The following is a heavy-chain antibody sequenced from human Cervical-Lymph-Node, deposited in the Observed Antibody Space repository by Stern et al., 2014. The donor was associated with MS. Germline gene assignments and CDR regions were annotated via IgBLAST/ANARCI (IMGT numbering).Heavy chain of an antibody. J-gene: IGHJ4*02. CDR2: ISYDGSNK. V-gene: IGHV3-30*01. D-gene: IGHD5-18*01. CDR1: GFTFSSYA. Sequence: VHLVESGGGVVQPGRSLRLSCAASGFTFSSYAMHWVRQAPGKGLEWVAVISYDGSNKYYADSVKGRFTISRDNSKNTLYLQMNSLRAEDTAVYYCARDLYRGYSYGIDYWGQGTLVTVSS. CDR3: ARDLYRGYSYGIDY.